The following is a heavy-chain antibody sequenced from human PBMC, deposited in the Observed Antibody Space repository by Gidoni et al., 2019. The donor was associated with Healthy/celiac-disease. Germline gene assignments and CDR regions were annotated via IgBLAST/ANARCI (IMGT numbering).Heavy chain of an antibody. J-gene: IGHJ4*02. D-gene: IGHD5-12*01. CDR2: ISYDGSNK. Sequence: QAQLVESGGGVVQPGMSLRLSCAASGFTFSSYGMHWLRQAPGKGLEWVAVISYDGSNKYYADSVKGRFTISRDNSKNTLYLQMNSLRAEDTAVYYSARDYSGYDPYFDYWGQGTLDTVSS. CDR1: GFTFSSYG. V-gene: IGHV3-30*03. CDR3: ARDYSGYDPYFDY.